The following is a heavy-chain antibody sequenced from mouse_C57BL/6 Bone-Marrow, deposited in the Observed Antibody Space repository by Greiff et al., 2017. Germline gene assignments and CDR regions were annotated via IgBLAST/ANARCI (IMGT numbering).Heavy chain of an antibody. V-gene: IGHV1-55*01. D-gene: IGHD1-1*01. CDR3: ARPTEYYYYAMDY. J-gene: IGHJ4*01. CDR2: ISPGSGST. CDR1: GYTFTSYW. Sequence: VQLQQPGAELVKPGASVKMSCKASGYTFTSYWITWVKQRPGQGLEWIGDISPGSGSTNYNEKFKSKATLTVDTSSSTAYMQLSSLTSEDSAVYYCARPTEYYYYAMDYWGQGTSVTVSS.